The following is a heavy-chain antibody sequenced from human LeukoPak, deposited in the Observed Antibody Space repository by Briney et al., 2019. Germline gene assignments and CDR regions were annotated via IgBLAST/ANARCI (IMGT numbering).Heavy chain of an antibody. CDR1: GFTFSSYS. J-gene: IGHJ6*02. CDR2: ISSSSSYI. Sequence: GGSLRLSCAASGFTFSSYSMNWVRQAPGKGLEWVPSISSSSSYIYYADSVKGRFTISRDNAKNSLYLQMNSLRAEDTAVYYCARDFVATTPYYGMGVWGQGTTVTVSS. CDR3: ARDFVATTPYYGMGV. V-gene: IGHV3-21*01. D-gene: IGHD5-24*01.